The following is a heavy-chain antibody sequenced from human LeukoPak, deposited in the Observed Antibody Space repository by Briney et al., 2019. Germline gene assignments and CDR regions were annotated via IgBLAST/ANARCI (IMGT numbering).Heavy chain of an antibody. D-gene: IGHD1-26*01. CDR1: GGTFSSYA. V-gene: IGHV1-18*01. J-gene: IGHJ4*02. CDR3: ARSGRGTYYYFDL. Sequence: ASVKVSCKASGGTFSSYAISWVRQAPGQGLEWMGWISAYNGNTNYAQKLQGRVSMTADTSTSTAYMEVRSLRSDDTAVYYCARSGRGTYYYFDLWGQGTLVTVSS. CDR2: ISAYNGNT.